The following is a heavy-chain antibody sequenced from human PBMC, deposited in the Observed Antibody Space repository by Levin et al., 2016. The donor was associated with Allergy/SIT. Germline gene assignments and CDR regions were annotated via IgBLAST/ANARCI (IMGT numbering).Heavy chain of an antibody. V-gene: IGHV3-9*01. D-gene: IGHD3-16*02. J-gene: IGHJ4*02. Sequence: GGSLRLSCAASGFTFDDYAMHWVRQAPGKGLEWVAGISWNSEMISLAESVKGRFTISRDNAKNSLSLQMNSLRAEDTALYYCVKDIGFRLGDLSSGLDQWGQGTLVSVSS. CDR2: ISWNSEMI. CDR3: VKDIGFRLGDLSSGLDQ. CDR1: GFTFDDYA.